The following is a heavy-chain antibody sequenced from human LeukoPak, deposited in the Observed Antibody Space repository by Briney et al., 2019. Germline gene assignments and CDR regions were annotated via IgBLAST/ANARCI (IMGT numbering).Heavy chain of an antibody. V-gene: IGHV4-34*01. CDR2: INHSGST. CDR3: ARLRYGSGSLDS. J-gene: IGHJ4*02. D-gene: IGHD3-10*01. Sequence: SETLSLTCAVYGESFSGHCWTWIRQPPGRGLEWIGEINHSGSTTSNPSLNNRFTISVDTSKNQFSLKLTSVTAADTAVYYCARLRYGSGSLDSWGQGTLVTVPS. CDR1: GESFSGHC.